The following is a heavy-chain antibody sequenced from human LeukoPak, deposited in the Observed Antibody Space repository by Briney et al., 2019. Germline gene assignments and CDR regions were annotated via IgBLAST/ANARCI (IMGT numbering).Heavy chain of an antibody. CDR3: ARGFRYREIRYCSSISCYPVCFDP. CDR1: GGSFSGYY. J-gene: IGHJ5*02. V-gene: IGHV4-34*01. D-gene: IGHD2-2*01. CDR2: INHSGST. Sequence: AETLSLTCAVYGGSFSGYYWSWIRQPPGKGLEWIGEINHSGSTNYNPSLKSRVTISVDTSKKQFSLKQSSVTGADAAVDYCARGFRYREIRYCSSISCYPVCFDPWGQGTLVTVSS.